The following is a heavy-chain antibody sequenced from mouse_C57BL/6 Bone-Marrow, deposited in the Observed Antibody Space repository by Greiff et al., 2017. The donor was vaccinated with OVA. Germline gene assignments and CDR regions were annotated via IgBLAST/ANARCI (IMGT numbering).Heavy chain of an antibody. CDR2: INPSSGYT. D-gene: IGHD2-3*01. CDR1: GYTFTSYS. Sequence: VQLQQSGAELARPGASVKMSCKASGYTFTSYSMHWVKQRPGQGLEWIGYINPSSGYTKYNQKFKDKATLTADKSSSTAYMQLSSLTSEDSAVYYCARWIYDGYYIFGYWGQGTTLTVSS. J-gene: IGHJ2*01. CDR3: ARWIYDGYYIFGY. V-gene: IGHV1-4*01.